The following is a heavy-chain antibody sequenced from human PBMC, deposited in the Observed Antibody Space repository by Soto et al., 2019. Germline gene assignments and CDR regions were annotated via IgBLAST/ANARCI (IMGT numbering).Heavy chain of an antibody. CDR2: IYYSGST. CDR3: ARDARNYDILTGYPDYYYYGMDV. V-gene: IGHV4-59*01. J-gene: IGHJ6*02. CDR1: GGSISSYY. Sequence: SATLSLTCTVSGGSISSYYWSWIRQPPGKGLEWIGYIYYSGSTNYNPSLKSRVTISVDTSKNQFSLKLSSVTAADTAVYYCARDARNYDILTGYPDYYYYGMDVWGQGTTVTVSS. D-gene: IGHD3-9*01.